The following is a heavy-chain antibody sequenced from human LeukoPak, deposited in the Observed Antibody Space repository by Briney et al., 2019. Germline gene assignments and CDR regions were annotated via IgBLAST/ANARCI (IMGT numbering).Heavy chain of an antibody. J-gene: IGHJ4*02. CDR2: IIPIFGTA. V-gene: IGHV1-69*05. CDR3: ARAPCVLCDYYDSSGYYYGYFDY. D-gene: IGHD3-22*01. Sequence: ASVKVSCKASGGTFSSYAISWVRQAPGQGLEWTGGIIPIFGTANYAQKFQGRVTITTDESTSTAYMELSSLRSEDTAVYYCARAPCVLCDYYDSSGYYYGYFDYWGQGTLVTVSS. CDR1: GGTFSSYA.